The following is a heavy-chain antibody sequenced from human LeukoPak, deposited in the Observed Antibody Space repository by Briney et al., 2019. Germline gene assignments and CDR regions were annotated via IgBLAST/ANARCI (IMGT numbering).Heavy chain of an antibody. D-gene: IGHD6-13*01. CDR2: IYTSGST. CDR3: ARERYSSSWYSYYFDY. V-gene: IGHV4-61*02. CDR1: GGSISSGSYY. Sequence: PSETLSLTCTVSGGSISSGSYYWNWIRQPAGKGLESIGRIYTSGSTNYNPSLKSRVTISVDTSKNQFSLKLSSVTAADTAVYYCARERYSSSWYSYYFDYWGQGTLVTVSS. J-gene: IGHJ4*02.